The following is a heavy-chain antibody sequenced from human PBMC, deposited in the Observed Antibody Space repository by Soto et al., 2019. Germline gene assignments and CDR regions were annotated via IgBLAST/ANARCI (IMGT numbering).Heavy chain of an antibody. CDR2: IYYSGST. V-gene: IGHV4-61*01. D-gene: IGHD7-27*01. J-gene: IGHJ3*02. CDR3: ARVGRTGAEIGHDAFDI. Sequence: SETLSLTCTVSGGSVSSGSYYWSWLRQPPGKGLEWIGYIYYSGSTNYNPSLKSRVTISVDTSKNQFSLKLSSVTAADTAVYYCARVGRTGAEIGHDAFDIWGQGTMVTVSS. CDR1: GGSVSSGSYY.